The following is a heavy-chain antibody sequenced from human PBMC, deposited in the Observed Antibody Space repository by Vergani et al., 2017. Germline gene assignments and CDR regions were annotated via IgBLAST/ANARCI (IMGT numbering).Heavy chain of an antibody. J-gene: IGHJ5*02. Sequence: ELQLVESGGGLVQPGGSLRLSCAASGFTFSSYAMSWVRQAPGKGLEWVSAISGSGGSTYYADSVKGRFTISRDNSKNTLYLQMNSLRAEDTAVYYCAKDRLVVPAAHNWFDPWGQGTLVTVSS. V-gene: IGHV3-23*04. CDR2: ISGSGGST. CDR1: GFTFSSYA. D-gene: IGHD2-2*01. CDR3: AKDRLVVPAAHNWFDP.